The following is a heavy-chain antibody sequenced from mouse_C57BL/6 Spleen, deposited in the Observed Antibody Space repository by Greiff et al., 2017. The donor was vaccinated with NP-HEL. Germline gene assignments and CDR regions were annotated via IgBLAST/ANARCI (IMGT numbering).Heavy chain of an antibody. D-gene: IGHD1-1*01. CDR2: IDPSDSET. V-gene: IGHV1-52*01. CDR3: ARDTTVVAPDWYFEG. CDR1: GYTFTSYW. Sequence: QVQLQQPGAELVRPGSSVKLSCKASGYTFTSYWMHWVKQRPIQGLEWIGNIDPSDSETHYNQKFKDKATVTADKSSSTAYMQLSSLTSEDSAVYYCARDTTVVAPDWYFEGWGTGTTVTVSS. J-gene: IGHJ1*03.